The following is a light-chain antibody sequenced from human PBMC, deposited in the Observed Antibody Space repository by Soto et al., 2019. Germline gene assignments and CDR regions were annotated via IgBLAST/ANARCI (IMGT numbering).Light chain of an antibody. CDR2: AAS. J-gene: IGKJ1*01. CDR1: QGISSY. CDR3: LQDYNYPRT. V-gene: IGKV1-8*01. Sequence: AIRMTQSPSSLSASTGDRVTITCRASQGISSYLAWYQQKPGKAPKLLIYAASSLQSGVPSRFSGSGSGTDFTLTISSLQPEDFATYYCLQDYNYPRTFGQGTKVDI.